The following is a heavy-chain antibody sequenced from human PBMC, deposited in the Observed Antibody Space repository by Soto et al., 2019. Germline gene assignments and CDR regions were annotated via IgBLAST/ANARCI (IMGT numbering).Heavy chain of an antibody. J-gene: IGHJ4*02. Sequence: EVQLVESGGGLVQPGGSLRLSCAASGFTFSSYWMHWVRQAPGKGLVWVSRINTDESSTTYADSVKGRFTTSRDNAKNTLYLQMNSLRAEDTAVYYCARRGPVIGLAYWGQGTRVTVSS. V-gene: IGHV3-74*01. CDR1: GFTFSSYW. CDR2: INTDESST. D-gene: IGHD1-26*01. CDR3: ARRGPVIGLAY.